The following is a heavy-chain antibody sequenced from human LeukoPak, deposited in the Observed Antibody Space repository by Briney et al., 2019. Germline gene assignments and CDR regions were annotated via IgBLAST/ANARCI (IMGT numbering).Heavy chain of an antibody. Sequence: PGGSLRLSCAASGFTFSSYAMSWVRQAPGKGLEWVSGISGSGGSTYYADSVKGRFTISRDKSKNTLYLQMDSLRVEDTAVYYCARDVSDGDYGYFDYWGQGTLVTVSS. J-gene: IGHJ4*02. CDR3: ARDVSDGDYGYFDY. D-gene: IGHD4-17*01. V-gene: IGHV3-23*01. CDR1: GFTFSSYA. CDR2: ISGSGGST.